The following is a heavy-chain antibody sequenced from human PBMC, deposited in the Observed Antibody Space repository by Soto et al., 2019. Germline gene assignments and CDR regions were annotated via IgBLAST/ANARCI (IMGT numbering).Heavy chain of an antibody. CDR3: ARQRTTVVTQAYFDH. V-gene: IGHV4-39*01. D-gene: IGHD2-21*02. Sequence: LETLSLTCIVSGESISSSSYYWGWIRQPPGKGLEWIGSIYYSGRTYYNPSFKSRVTISIDTSKNQFSLKLSSVTATDTAVYYCARQRTTVVTQAYFDHWGQGALVTVSS. J-gene: IGHJ4*02. CDR2: IYYSGRT. CDR1: GESISSSSYY.